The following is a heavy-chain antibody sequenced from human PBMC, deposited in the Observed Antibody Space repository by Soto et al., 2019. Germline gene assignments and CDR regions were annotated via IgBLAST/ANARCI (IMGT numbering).Heavy chain of an antibody. V-gene: IGHV4-4*02. Sequence: RSLTRAFFGSSISSSNWLSSVRHPPGKWLEWIGEIYHSGSTNYNPALKSRVTISVDKSKNQFSLKLSSVNAADTAVYYCARDSSYGDYLELDYYYYYGMDVWGQGTTVT. CDR3: ARDSSYGDYLELDYYYYYGMDV. CDR2: IYHSGST. J-gene: IGHJ6*02. D-gene: IGHD4-17*01. CDR1: GSSISSSNW.